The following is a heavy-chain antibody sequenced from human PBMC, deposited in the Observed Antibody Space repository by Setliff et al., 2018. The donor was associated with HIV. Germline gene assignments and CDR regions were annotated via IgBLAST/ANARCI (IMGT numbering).Heavy chain of an antibody. J-gene: IGHJ4*02. Sequence: PGWSLRLSCAASGFTFRNYGMHWVRQAPGKGLEWVAFIRLDGSDKFYADSVKGRFTISRDNSKNTLFLQMNSLRSEDTAVYYCAKEDQRVTSVDYWGQGTPVTVSS. V-gene: IGHV3-30*02. CDR2: IRLDGSDK. CDR1: GFTFRNYG. D-gene: IGHD2-2*01. CDR3: AKEDQRVTSVDY.